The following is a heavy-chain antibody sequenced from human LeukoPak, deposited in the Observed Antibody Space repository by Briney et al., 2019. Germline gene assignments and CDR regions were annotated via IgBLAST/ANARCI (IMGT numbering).Heavy chain of an antibody. CDR3: AKAMVRGVICDY. Sequence: PGGSLRLSCAASGFTFSSYGMHWVRQAPGKGLEWVAVISYDGSNKYYADSVKGRFTISRDNSKNTLYLQMNSLRAEDTAVYYCAKAMVRGVICDYWGQGTLVTVSS. J-gene: IGHJ4*02. CDR1: GFTFSSYG. D-gene: IGHD3-10*01. V-gene: IGHV3-30*18. CDR2: ISYDGSNK.